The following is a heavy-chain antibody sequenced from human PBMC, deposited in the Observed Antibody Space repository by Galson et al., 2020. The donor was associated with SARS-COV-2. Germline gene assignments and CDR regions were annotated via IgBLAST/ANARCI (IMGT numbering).Heavy chain of an antibody. Sequence: SEPLSLTCAVYGGSFSGYSWTWVRQAPGKGLEWIGTIKSGGDTNYSPSLSSRVTLSVDTSRNQFSLRLTSVSAADTALYFCARGRQGVVPSPVLGLGPFYQYYYRDVWAKGTTVTVSS. CDR1: GGSFSGYS. D-gene: IGHD3-16*01. CDR3: ARGRQGVVPSPVLGLGPFYQYYYRDV. CDR2: IKSGGDT. V-gene: IGHV4-34*01. J-gene: IGHJ6*03.